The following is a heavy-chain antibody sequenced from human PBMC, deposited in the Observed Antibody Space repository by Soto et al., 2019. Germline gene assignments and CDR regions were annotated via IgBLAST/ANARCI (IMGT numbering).Heavy chain of an antibody. V-gene: IGHV5-51*01. Sequence: SGESLKISCKGSGYSFTSYWIGWVRQMPGKGLGWMGIIYPGDSDTRYSPSFQGQVTISVDKSISTAYLQWSSLKASDTAMYYCASPLAPYYYDSSGPRNDAFDIWGQGTMVTVSS. J-gene: IGHJ3*02. CDR2: IYPGDSDT. CDR3: ASPLAPYYYDSSGPRNDAFDI. D-gene: IGHD3-22*01. CDR1: GYSFTSYW.